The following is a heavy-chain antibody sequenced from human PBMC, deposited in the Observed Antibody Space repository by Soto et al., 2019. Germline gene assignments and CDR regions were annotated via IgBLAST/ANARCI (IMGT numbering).Heavy chain of an antibody. CDR3: ARLEGMTTVTSYYYYYMDV. J-gene: IGHJ6*03. CDR1: GYTFTSYD. V-gene: IGHV1-8*01. CDR2: MNPNSGNT. Sequence: ASVKVSCKASGYTFTSYDINWVRQATGQGLEWMGWMNPNSGNTGYAQKFQGRVTMTRNTSISTAYMELSSLRSEDTAVYYCARLEGMTTVTSYYYYYMDVWGKGTTVTVSS. D-gene: IGHD4-4*01.